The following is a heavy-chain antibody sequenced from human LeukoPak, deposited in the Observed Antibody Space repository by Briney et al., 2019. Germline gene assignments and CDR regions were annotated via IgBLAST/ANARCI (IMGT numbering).Heavy chain of an antibody. J-gene: IGHJ4*02. D-gene: IGHD6-13*01. CDR2: IYYSGST. CDR1: GGSINSSSYY. Sequence: PSETLSLTCTVSGGSINSSSYYWGWIRQPPGKGLEWIGSIYYSGSTYYNPSLKSRVTISVDTSKNQFSLKVISVTAADTAVYYCARGVIAAGGNDFDYWGQGTLVTVSS. CDR3: ARGVIAAGGNDFDY. V-gene: IGHV4-39*07.